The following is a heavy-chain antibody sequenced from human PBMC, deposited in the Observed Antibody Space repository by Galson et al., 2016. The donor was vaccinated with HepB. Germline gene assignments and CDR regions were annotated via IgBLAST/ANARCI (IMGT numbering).Heavy chain of an antibody. J-gene: IGHJ3*01. CDR3: VCPLRWGGDAFHV. CDR1: GFTFSIYP. V-gene: IGHV3-64D*06. CDR2: IATDGGGT. D-gene: IGHD3-10*01. Sequence: SLRLSCAASGFTFSIYPMHWVRQAPGKGLEYVSAIATDGGGTFYADSVKGRFTTSRDNSKNTLYLQMSGLRPEDTAVYYCVCPLRWGGDAFHVWGQGTMVAVSS.